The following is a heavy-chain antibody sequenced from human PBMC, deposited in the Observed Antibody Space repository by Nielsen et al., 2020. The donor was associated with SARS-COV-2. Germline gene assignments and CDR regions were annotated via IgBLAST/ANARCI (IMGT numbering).Heavy chain of an antibody. CDR2: ISSSSSTI. CDR3: ARIHYDFWSGETGVDY. J-gene: IGHJ4*02. V-gene: IGHV3-48*01. CDR1: GFTFSSYS. Sequence: GGSLRLSYAASGFTFSSYSMNWVRQAPGKGLEWVSYISSSSSTIYYADSVKGRFTISRDNAKNSLYLQMNSLRAEDTAVYYCARIHYDFWSGETGVDYWGQGTLVTVSS. D-gene: IGHD3-3*01.